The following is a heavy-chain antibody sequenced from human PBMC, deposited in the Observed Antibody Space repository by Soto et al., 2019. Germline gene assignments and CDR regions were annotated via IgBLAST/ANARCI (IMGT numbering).Heavy chain of an antibody. CDR1: GGSISSSSYY. CDR2: IYYSGST. Sequence: QLQLQESGPGLVKPSETLSLTCTVSGGSISSSSYYWGWIRQPPGKGLEWIGSIYYSGSTYYNPSLKSRVTISVDTSKNQFSLKLSSVTAADTAVYYCARIGGGSYLGWFDPWGQGTLVTVSS. D-gene: IGHD1-26*01. V-gene: IGHV4-39*01. J-gene: IGHJ5*02. CDR3: ARIGGGSYLGWFDP.